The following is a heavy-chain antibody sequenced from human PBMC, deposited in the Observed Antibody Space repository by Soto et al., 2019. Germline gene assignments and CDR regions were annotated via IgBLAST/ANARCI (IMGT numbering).Heavy chain of an antibody. J-gene: IGHJ6*02. CDR1: EFTFSVYS. CDR3: TRDRVKIRVGYDLYYLMDG. V-gene: IGHV3-21*02. D-gene: IGHD3-10*01. Sequence: DVQLEESGGGLVKPGGSLRLSCVASEFTFSVYSMNWVRQAPGKGLEWVSSISSGSSYIYYADSVKGRFTISRDNDKSSLFLHMNSLRVDDTAVYYCTRDRVKIRVGYDLYYLMDGWGHGTTVTVSS. CDR2: ISSGSSYI.